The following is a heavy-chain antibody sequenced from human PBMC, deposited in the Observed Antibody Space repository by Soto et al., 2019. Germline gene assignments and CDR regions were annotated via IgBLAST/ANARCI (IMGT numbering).Heavy chain of an antibody. CDR3: ARHIYDFWSGYYNGAFDI. J-gene: IGHJ3*02. CDR1: GGSISSSSYY. D-gene: IGHD3-3*01. V-gene: IGHV4-39*01. CDR2: IYYSGST. Sequence: QLQLQESGPGLVKPSETLSLTCTVSGGSISSSSYYWGWIRQPPGKGLEWIGSIYYSGSTYYNPSLKIRVTISVDTSKHQFSLKLSSVTAADTAVYYCARHIYDFWSGYYNGAFDIWGQGTMVTVSS.